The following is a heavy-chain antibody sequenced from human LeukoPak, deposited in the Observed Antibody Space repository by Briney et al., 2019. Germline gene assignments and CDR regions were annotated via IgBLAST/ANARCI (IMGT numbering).Heavy chain of an antibody. Sequence: SQTLSLTCTVSGGSISSGGYYWSWIRQHPGKGLEWIGYIYYSGSTYYNPSLKSRVTISVDTSKNQFSLKLSSVTAADTAVYYCARWGGSGSYYNSYYFDYWGQGTLVTASS. CDR1: GGSISSGGYY. CDR2: IYYSGST. V-gene: IGHV4-31*03. D-gene: IGHD3-10*01. CDR3: ARWGGSGSYYNSYYFDY. J-gene: IGHJ4*02.